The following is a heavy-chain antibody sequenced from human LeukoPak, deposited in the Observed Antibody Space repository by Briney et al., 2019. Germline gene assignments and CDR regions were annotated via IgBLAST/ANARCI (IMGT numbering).Heavy chain of an antibody. CDR3: TTGIAARLVFDY. Sequence: GGSLRLSCAASGFTFSSYWMSWVRQAPGKGLEWVGRIKSKTDGGTTDYAAPVKGRFTISRDDSKNTLYLQMNSLKTEDTAVYYCTTGIAARLVFDYWGQGTLVTVSS. CDR2: IKSKTDGGTT. J-gene: IGHJ4*02. V-gene: IGHV3-15*01. D-gene: IGHD6-6*01. CDR1: GFTFSSYW.